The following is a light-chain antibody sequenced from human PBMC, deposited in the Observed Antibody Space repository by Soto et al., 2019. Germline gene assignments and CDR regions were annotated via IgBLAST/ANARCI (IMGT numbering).Light chain of an antibody. J-gene: IGKJ2*01. CDR1: QSVSRN. V-gene: IGKV3-15*01. CDR2: GAS. CDR3: QQYNNLPYT. Sequence: EIVMTQSPATLSVSPGERATISCRASQSVSRNLAWYQQKPGQASRLLIYGASTRATGIPARFIGSGSGTEFTLTYSSLQSEDFAVYYCQQYNNLPYTFGQGTKLDIK.